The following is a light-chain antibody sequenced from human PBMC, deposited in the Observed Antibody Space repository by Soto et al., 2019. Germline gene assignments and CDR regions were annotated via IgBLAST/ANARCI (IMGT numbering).Light chain of an antibody. Sequence: QSVLTQPASVSGSPGQSITISCTGTSSDVGGYNYVSWYQQHSGKAPKLMIYDVSNRPSGISNRFSGSKSGDTASLTISGLQDEEEVYYYCTSYTGSGIDIYVLGTGTKVTVL. J-gene: IGLJ1*01. V-gene: IGLV2-14*03. CDR3: TSYTGSGIDIYV. CDR1: SSDVGGYNY. CDR2: DVS.